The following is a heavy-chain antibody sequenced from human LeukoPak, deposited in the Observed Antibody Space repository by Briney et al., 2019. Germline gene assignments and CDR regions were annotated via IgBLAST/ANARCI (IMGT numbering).Heavy chain of an antibody. D-gene: IGHD5-18*01. CDR2: IYYSGST. V-gene: IGHV4-59*01. CDR3: ARSATHRLAWTARSVWLPLDY. CDR1: GGSISSYY. J-gene: IGHJ4*02. Sequence: SETLSLTCTASGGSISSYYWSWIRQPPGKGLEWIGYIYYSGSTNYNPSLKSRVTISVDTSKNQFSLKLSSVTAADTAVYYCARSATHRLAWTARSVWLPLDYWGQGTLVTVSS.